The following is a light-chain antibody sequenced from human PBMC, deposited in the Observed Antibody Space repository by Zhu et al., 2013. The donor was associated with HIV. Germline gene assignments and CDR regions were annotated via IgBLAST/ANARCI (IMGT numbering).Light chain of an antibody. Sequence: EIVLTQSPGTLSLSPGERATLSCTASQSVSSSYLTWYQQRPGQAPRLLIYDASNRAPGILARFSGSGSGADFTLTISSVEPEDFAVYYCQQYNNWPPTFGQGTKVGNQT. CDR2: DAS. J-gene: IGKJ1*01. CDR1: QSVSSSY. V-gene: IGKV3-20*01. CDR3: QQYNNWPPT.